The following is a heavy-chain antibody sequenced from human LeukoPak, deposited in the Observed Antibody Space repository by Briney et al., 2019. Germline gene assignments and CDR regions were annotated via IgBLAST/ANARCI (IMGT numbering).Heavy chain of an antibody. CDR1: GYTFTSYD. CDR2: MNPNSGNT. CDR3: ARDGLGTVTTFLERWHY. V-gene: IGHV1-8*01. Sequence: ASVKVSCKASGYTFTSYDINWVRQATGQGLEWMGWMNPNSGNTGYAQKFQGRVTITADKSTSTAYMELSSLRSEDTAVYYCARDGLGTVTTFLERWHYWGQGTLVTVSS. J-gene: IGHJ4*02. D-gene: IGHD4-17*01.